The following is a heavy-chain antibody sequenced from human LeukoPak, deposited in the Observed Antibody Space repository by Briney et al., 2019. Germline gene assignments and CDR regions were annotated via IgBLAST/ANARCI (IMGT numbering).Heavy chain of an antibody. V-gene: IGHV3-23*01. CDR2: ISGSGGST. D-gene: IGHD2-15*01. CDR1: GFTFSSYA. J-gene: IGHJ4*02. Sequence: PGGSLRLSCAACGFTFSSYAMSWVRQAPGKGLEWVSAISGSGGSTYYAASVKGRFTISRDNSKNTLYLQMNSLRAEDTAVYYCAKGIAGHVDYWGQGTLVTVSS. CDR3: AKGIAGHVDY.